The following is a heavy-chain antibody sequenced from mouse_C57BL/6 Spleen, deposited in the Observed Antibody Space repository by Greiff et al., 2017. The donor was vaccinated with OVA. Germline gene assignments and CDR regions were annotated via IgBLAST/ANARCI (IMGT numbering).Heavy chain of an antibody. CDR3: AGDYSNYPFDY. CDR2: IYPRSGNT. V-gene: IGHV1-81*01. CDR1: GYTFTSYG. Sequence: QVQLQQSGAELARPGASVKLSCKASGYTFTSYGISWVKQRTGQGLEWIGEIYPRSGNTYYNEKFKGKATLTADKSSSTAYMELRSLTSEDSAVYFCAGDYSNYPFDYWGQGTTLTVS. J-gene: IGHJ2*01. D-gene: IGHD2-5*01.